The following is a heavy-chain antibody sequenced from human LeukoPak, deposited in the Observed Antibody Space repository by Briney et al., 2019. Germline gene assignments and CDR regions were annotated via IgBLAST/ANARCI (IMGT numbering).Heavy chain of an antibody. J-gene: IGHJ4*02. Sequence: SETLSLTCTVSGYSISSGYYWGWIRQPPGKGLEWIGSIYYSGSTYYNPSLKSRVTISVDTSKNQFSLKLSSVTAADTAVYYCARDRYDYVWGSYRDFDYWGQGTLVTVSS. CDR1: GYSISSGYY. V-gene: IGHV4-38-2*02. CDR3: ARDRYDYVWGSYRDFDY. D-gene: IGHD3-16*02. CDR2: IYYSGST.